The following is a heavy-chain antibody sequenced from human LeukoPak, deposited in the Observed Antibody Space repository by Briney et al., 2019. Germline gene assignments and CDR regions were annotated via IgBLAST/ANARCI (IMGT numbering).Heavy chain of an antibody. CDR3: ARDSYDYDSHFEDVFDS. D-gene: IGHD5-18*01. Sequence: PSETLSLTCTVSGGSIRTNYWSWIRQAPGKGLEWIGYAHSRGHTRSNPSPESRVTISVDMSNNHLSLRLTSVTAADTAVYYCARDSYDYDSHFEDVFDSWGQGTMVTVSS. CDR1: GGSIRTNY. V-gene: IGHV4-59*01. J-gene: IGHJ3*01. CDR2: AHSRGHT.